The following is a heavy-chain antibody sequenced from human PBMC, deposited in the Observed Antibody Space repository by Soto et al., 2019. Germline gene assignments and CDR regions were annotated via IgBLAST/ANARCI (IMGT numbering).Heavy chain of an antibody. V-gene: IGHV1-2*02. J-gene: IGHJ6*02. CDR1: GYTFTGYY. CDR3: ATGTYSSSSPYYHHGMVV. D-gene: IGHD6-6*01. Sequence: ASVKVSCKASGYTFTGYYMHWVRQAPGQGLEWMGWINPNSGGTNYAQKFQGRVTMTRDTSISTAYTELSRLRSDDTAVYYCATGTYSSSSPYYHHGMVVWGQGTTVTVSS. CDR2: INPNSGGT.